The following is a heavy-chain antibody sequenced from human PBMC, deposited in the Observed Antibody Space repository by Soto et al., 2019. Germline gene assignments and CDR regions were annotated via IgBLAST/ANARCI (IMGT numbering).Heavy chain of an antibody. CDR1: GGSVSSGHYY. CDR2: ISYTGST. Sequence: QVLLQESGPGLVRPSETLSLTCTVSGGSVSSGHYYWSWSRQPPGKGLEWIGYISYTGSTNYNPSLKSRVTISVDTSKNQFSLKMNSVTAADTAVYYCARSGAGSGWLGGQGTLVTVSS. D-gene: IGHD6-19*01. J-gene: IGHJ4*02. V-gene: IGHV4-61*01. CDR3: ARSGAGSGWL.